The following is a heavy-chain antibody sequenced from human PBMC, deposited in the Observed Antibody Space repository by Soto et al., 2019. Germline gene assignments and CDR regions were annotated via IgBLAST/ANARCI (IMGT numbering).Heavy chain of an antibody. CDR2: ISGSGGST. J-gene: IGHJ6*02. D-gene: IGHD6-19*01. Sequence: GGSLRLSCAASGFTFSSYAMSWVRQAPGKGLEWVSAISGSGGSTYYADSVKGRFTISRDNSKNTLYLQMNSLRAEDTAVYYCAKGPFRYSSGSTLTYYYYYGMDVWGQGTTVTVSS. V-gene: IGHV3-23*01. CDR1: GFTFSSYA. CDR3: AKGPFRYSSGSTLTYYYYYGMDV.